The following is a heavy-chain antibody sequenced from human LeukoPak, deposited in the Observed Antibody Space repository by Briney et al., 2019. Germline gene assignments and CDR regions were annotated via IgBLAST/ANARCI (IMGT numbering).Heavy chain of an antibody. CDR1: GGSISSSTYY. D-gene: IGHD6-13*01. J-gene: IGHJ5*02. V-gene: IGHV4-39*01. CDR2: IYNSGST. Sequence: SETLPLTCSVSGGSISSSTYYWGWIRQPPGKGLEWIGNIYNSGSTYYNPSLKSRVTISVDTSKNQFSLKLSSVTAADTAVYYCARQVYSSNLGWFDPWGQGTLVTVSS. CDR3: ARQVYSSNLGWFDP.